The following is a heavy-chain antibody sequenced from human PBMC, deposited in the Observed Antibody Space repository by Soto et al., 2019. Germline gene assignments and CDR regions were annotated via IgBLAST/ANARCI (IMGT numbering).Heavy chain of an antibody. J-gene: IGHJ3*01. D-gene: IGHD1-26*01. V-gene: IGHV3-23*01. CDR3: AREGFGIGHAGGFDV. CDR2: INDNGGAT. Sequence: EVQLLDSGGGLVQPGGSLRLSCVASGFIFRTSVMTWVRQAPGKGLEWVSTINDNGGATHYADSVKGRFAISRDNSKDTMFVQMNSLRAEDTAVYHCAREGFGIGHAGGFDVWGQGTMVTVSS. CDR1: GFIFRTSV.